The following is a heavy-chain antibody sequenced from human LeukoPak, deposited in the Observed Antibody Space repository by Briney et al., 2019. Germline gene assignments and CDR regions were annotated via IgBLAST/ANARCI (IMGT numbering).Heavy chain of an antibody. D-gene: IGHD2-2*01. J-gene: IGHJ4*02. CDR3: ARTKPPCTSCLLLDY. Sequence: ASVKVSCKASGYTFTGYYIHRLRQAPGQGLEWMGWINPNSGGTNYAQKFQGLVTMSRDTSTTTAYMELSRLTSDDTAVYYCARTKPPCTSCLLLDYWGQGTLVTVS. CDR2: INPNSGGT. CDR1: GYTFTGYY. V-gene: IGHV1-2*02.